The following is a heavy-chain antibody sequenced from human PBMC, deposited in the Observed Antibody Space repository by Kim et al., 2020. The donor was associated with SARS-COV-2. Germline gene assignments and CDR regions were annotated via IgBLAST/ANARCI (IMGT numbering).Heavy chain of an antibody. Sequence: SETLSLTCAVYGGSFSGYYWSWIRQPPGKGLEWIGEINHSGSTNYNPSLKSRVTISVDTSKNQFSLKLSSVTAADTAVYYCARFPSHGSPTHFDYWGQGTLVTVSS. CDR2: INHSGST. V-gene: IGHV4-34*01. J-gene: IGHJ4*02. D-gene: IGHD6-13*01. CDR1: GGSFSGYY. CDR3: ARFPSHGSPTHFDY.